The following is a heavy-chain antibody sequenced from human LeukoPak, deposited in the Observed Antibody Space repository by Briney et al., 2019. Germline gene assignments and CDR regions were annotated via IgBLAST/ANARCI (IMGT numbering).Heavy chain of an antibody. D-gene: IGHD2/OR15-2a*01. CDR2: IYSGGST. J-gene: IGHJ4*02. V-gene: IGHV3-66*01. CDR1: GFTFSTYW. Sequence: GGTLRLSCAASGFTFSTYWMSWVRQAPGKGLEWVSVIYSGGSTYYADSVKGRFTISRDNSKNTLYLQMNSLRAEDTAVYYCARTFLRSFDYWGQGTLVTVSS. CDR3: ARTFLRSFDY.